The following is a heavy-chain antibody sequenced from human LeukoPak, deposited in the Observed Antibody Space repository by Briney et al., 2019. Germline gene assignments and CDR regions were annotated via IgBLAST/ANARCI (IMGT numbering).Heavy chain of an antibody. CDR3: ARDRSVGTISSGMDV. CDR2: IKQDGSEK. CDR1: GFTFSSYW. V-gene: IGHV3-7*01. J-gene: IGHJ6*02. Sequence: GGSLRLSRAASGFTFSSYWMSWVRQAPGKGLEWVANIKQDGSEKYYVDSVKGRFTISRDNAKNSLYLQMNSLRAEDTAVYYCARDRSVGTISSGMDVWGQGTTVTVSS. D-gene: IGHD3-3*01.